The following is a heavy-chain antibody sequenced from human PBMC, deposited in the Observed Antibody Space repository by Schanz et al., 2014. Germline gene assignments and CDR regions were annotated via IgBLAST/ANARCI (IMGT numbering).Heavy chain of an antibody. D-gene: IGHD4-17*01. CDR1: RSTFSSYT. CDR2: FIPILGIA. Sequence: QVQLVQSGAEVKKPGSSVKVSCKASRSTFSSYTISWVRQARGQGLEWVGRFIPILGIATYAQKFQGRVTITADKSTTTAYMELNSLNSDDTAVYYCATLDYADSVSWGQGTLVTVSS. V-gene: IGHV1-69*02. CDR3: ATLDYADSVS. J-gene: IGHJ5*02.